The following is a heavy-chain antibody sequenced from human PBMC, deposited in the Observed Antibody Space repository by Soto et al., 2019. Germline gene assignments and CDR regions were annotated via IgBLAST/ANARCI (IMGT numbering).Heavy chain of an antibody. D-gene: IGHD1-26*01. CDR1: GYTFTGYY. V-gene: IGHV1-2*02. J-gene: IGHJ5*02. CDR2: INPNSGGT. Sequence: ASVKVSCKASGYTFTGYYMHWVRRAPGQGLEWMGWINPNSGGTNYAQKFQGRVTMTRDTSISTAYMELSRLRSDDTAVYYCARGPRYSGSYASPTLQWFDPWDKGTLVTVSS. CDR3: ARGPRYSGSYASPTLQWFDP.